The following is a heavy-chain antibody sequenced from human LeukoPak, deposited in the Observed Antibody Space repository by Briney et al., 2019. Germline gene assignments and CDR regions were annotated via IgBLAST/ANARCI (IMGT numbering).Heavy chain of an antibody. J-gene: IGHJ6*03. CDR3: KKDVGWISYWQYYYVSGSPPRSIYYYYYYMDV. D-gene: IGHD3-10*01. CDR1: GFTVSSNE. CDR2: ISGGST. Sequence: GGSLRLSCAASGFTVSSNEMSWVRQAPGKGLEWVSSISGGSTYYADSRKGRFTISRDNSKNTLHLQMNSLRAEDTAVYYCKKDVGWISYWQYYYVSGSPPRSIYYYYYYMDVWGKGTTVTVSS. V-gene: IGHV3-38-3*01.